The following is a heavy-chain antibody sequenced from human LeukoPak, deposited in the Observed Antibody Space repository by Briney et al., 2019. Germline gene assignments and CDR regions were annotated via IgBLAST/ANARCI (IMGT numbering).Heavy chain of an antibody. CDR2: MNPYSGNT. J-gene: IGHJ6*03. CDR3: ASNSGDRENCYAYYMDV. D-gene: IGHD7-27*01. V-gene: IGHV1-8*01. CDR1: GYTFNSHD. Sequence: SVKVSCKASGYTFNSHDISWVRQATGQGLEWMGWMNPYSGNTGYAQKFQGRVTMTRDTSINTAYLELCRLKSDDTAVYYCASNSGDRENCYAYYMDVWGKGTTVTVSS.